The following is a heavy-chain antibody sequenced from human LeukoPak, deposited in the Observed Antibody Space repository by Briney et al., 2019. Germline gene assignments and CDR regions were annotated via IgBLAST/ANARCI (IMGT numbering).Heavy chain of an antibody. CDR3: ARKSTVARLDDY. D-gene: IGHD4-11*01. CDR1: EFTFSSYA. Sequence: GGSLRLSCAASEFTFSSYAMSRVRQAPGKGLEWVSAISGSGGSTYYADSVKGRFTISRDNSKNTLYLQMNSLRAEDTAVFYCARKSTVARLDDYWGQGTLVTVSS. CDR2: ISGSGGST. J-gene: IGHJ4*02. V-gene: IGHV3-23*01.